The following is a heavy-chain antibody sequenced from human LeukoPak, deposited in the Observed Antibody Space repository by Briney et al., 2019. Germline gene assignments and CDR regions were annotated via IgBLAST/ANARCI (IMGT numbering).Heavy chain of an antibody. D-gene: IGHD3-22*01. Sequence: GASVKVSCKASGGTFSSYAISWVRQAPGQGLEWMGGIIPIFGTANYAQKFQGRVTITADKSTSTAYMELSSLRSEDTAVYYCARGAGYDSSGYQNWFDPWGQGTLVTVSS. J-gene: IGHJ5*02. CDR1: GGTFSSYA. V-gene: IGHV1-69*06. CDR3: ARGAGYDSSGYQNWFDP. CDR2: IIPIFGTA.